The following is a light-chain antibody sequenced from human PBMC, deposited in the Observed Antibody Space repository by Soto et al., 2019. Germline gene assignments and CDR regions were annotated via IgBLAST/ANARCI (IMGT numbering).Light chain of an antibody. J-gene: IGKJ2*01. CDR1: QSISNW. CDR3: QQYNSYSLL. Sequence: DIQMTQSPSTLSASVGDRVTCTCRASQSISNWLAWYQQKPGKAPKLLIYGASSLESGVPSRFSGSGSGTEFTLTISSLQPDDFATYYCQQYNSYSLLFGQGTKLEIK. V-gene: IGKV1-5*01. CDR2: GAS.